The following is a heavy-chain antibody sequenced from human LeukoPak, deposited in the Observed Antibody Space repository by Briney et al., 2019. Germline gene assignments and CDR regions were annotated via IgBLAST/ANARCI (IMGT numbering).Heavy chain of an antibody. CDR3: ARSVNYYDSSGYEQFLDY. D-gene: IGHD3-22*01. V-gene: IGHV4-31*03. CDR1: GGSISSGGYY. CDR2: IYYSGST. J-gene: IGHJ4*02. Sequence: PSQTLSLTCTVSGGSISSGGYYWSWIRQHPGKGLEWIGYIYYSGSTYYNPSLKSRVTISVDTSKNQFSLKLSPVTAADTAVYYCARSVNYYDSSGYEQFLDYWGQGTLVTVSS.